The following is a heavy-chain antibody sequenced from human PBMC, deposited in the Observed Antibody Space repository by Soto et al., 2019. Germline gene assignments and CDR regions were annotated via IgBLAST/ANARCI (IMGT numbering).Heavy chain of an antibody. CDR3: ATERXLVVVAETPIHYSGMDA. J-gene: IGHJ6*02. CDR2: INQDGSEK. CDR1: GFTFSSFW. D-gene: IGHD2-15*01. V-gene: IGHV3-7*03. Sequence: GESLRLSCAASGFTFSSFWMAWVRQAPGKGLEWVANINQDGSEKYYVDSMKGRFTISRDNAKNSLYLEMNSLRAEDTAVYYCATERXLVVVAETPIHYSGMDAWGQGTTVTVSS.